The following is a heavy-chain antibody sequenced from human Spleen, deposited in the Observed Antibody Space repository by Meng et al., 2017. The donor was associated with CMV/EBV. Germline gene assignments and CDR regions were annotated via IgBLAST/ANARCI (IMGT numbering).Heavy chain of an antibody. V-gene: IGHV1-69*02. Sequence: SVKVSCKASGGTFSSYTISWVRQAPGQGLEWMGRIIPILGIANYAQKFQGRVTITADKSTSTAYMELSSLRSEDTAVYYCASVFPRYSSGWYSFDYWGQGTLVTVSS. CDR3: ASVFPRYSSGWYSFDY. CDR1: GGTFSSYT. J-gene: IGHJ4*02. CDR2: IIPILGIA. D-gene: IGHD6-19*01.